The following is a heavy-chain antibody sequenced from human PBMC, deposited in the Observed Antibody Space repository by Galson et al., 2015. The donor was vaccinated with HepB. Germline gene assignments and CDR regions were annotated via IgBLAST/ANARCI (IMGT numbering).Heavy chain of an antibody. CDR2: IYPGDSDT. J-gene: IGHJ4*02. CDR3: ATLYGDYVSGSGFDY. Sequence: QSGAEVKKPGESLKISCKGSGYSFTSYWIGWVRQMPGKGLEWMGIIYPGDSDTRYSPSFQGQVTISADKSISTAYLQWSSLKASDTAMYYCATLYGDYVSGSGFDYWGQGTLVTVSS. CDR1: GYSFTSYW. V-gene: IGHV5-51*01. D-gene: IGHD4-17*01.